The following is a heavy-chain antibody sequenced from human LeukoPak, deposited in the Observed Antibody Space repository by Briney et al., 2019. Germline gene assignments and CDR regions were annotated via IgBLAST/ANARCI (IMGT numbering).Heavy chain of an antibody. J-gene: IGHJ6*02. CDR3: ARLAIAVAGTKVRYYYYGMDV. CDR1: GGSISSYC. D-gene: IGHD6-19*01. Sequence: SETLSLTGTVSGGSISSYCWSWIRQPPGKGLEWIGYIYYSGSTNYNPSLKSRVTIPVDTSKNQFSLKLSSVTAADTAVYYCARLAIAVAGTKVRYYYYGMDVWGQGTTVTVSS. V-gene: IGHV4-59*08. CDR2: IYYSGST.